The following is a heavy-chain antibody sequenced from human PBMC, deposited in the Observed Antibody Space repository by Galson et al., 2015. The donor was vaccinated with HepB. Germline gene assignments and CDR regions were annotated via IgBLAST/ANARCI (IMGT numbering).Heavy chain of an antibody. Sequence: SLRLSCAASGFTFSSYWMHWVRQAPGKGLVWVSRINSDGSSTSYADSVKGRFTISRDNAKNTLYLQMNSLRAEDTAVYYCASSPFEGLTMDVWGQGTTVTVSS. CDR2: INSDGSST. V-gene: IGHV3-74*01. D-gene: IGHD4/OR15-4a*01. CDR3: ASSPFEGLTMDV. J-gene: IGHJ6*02. CDR1: GFTFSSYW.